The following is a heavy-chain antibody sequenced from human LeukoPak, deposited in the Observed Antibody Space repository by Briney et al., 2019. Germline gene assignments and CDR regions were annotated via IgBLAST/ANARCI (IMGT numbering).Heavy chain of an antibody. V-gene: IGHV1-46*01. CDR1: GYTFTSYY. CDR2: INPSGGNT. J-gene: IGHJ4*02. CDR3: ARAVAGYFEY. Sequence: GASVKVSCKASGYTFTSYYMHWVRQAPAQGLEWMGIINPSGGNTSYEQKFQGKVTLTRDTYTSKVYLALSILISEDTAVYYCARAVAGYFEYWGQGTLVTVCS. D-gene: IGHD6-19*01.